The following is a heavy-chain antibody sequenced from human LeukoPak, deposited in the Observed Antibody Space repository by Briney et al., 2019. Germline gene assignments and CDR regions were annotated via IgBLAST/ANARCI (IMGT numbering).Heavy chain of an antibody. Sequence: GGSLRLSCAASGFTFTAYSMQWVRQAPGKGLEWVAFVRYNGNDKYYADSVKGRFTISRDNSKNTVDLQMDSLRAEDTAVYYCAKAGSGWYAPYWGQGTLVTVSS. J-gene: IGHJ4*02. CDR3: AKAGSGWYAPY. V-gene: IGHV3-30*02. CDR2: VRYNGNDK. CDR1: GFTFTAYS. D-gene: IGHD6-19*01.